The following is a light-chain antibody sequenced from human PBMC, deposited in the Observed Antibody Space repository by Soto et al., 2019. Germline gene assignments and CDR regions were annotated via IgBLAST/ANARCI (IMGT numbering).Light chain of an antibody. CDR2: WAS. V-gene: IGKV4-1*01. Sequence: DIVMTQSPDSLAVSLGERATINCKSSQTIFSSYDKDYLAWYQQKPGQPPKLLIYWASNREAGVPDRFSGGGSGTDFTLTISSLQAEDVAVYYWQQYYRAPYSLGQGTKLEIK. CDR3: QQYYRAPYS. CDR1: QTIFSSYDKDY. J-gene: IGKJ2*01.